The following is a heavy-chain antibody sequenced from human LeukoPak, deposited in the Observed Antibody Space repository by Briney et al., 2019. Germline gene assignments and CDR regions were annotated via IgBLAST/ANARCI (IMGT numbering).Heavy chain of an antibody. CDR3: AREGLNMVRGVIPKEAWGWFDP. J-gene: IGHJ5*02. D-gene: IGHD3-10*01. CDR1: GGSISSYY. Sequence: PSETLSLTCTVSGGSISSYYWSWIRQPAGKGLEWIGRIYKSGSTNYNPSLKSRVTILIDTSKNQFSLKLSSVTAADTAVYYCAREGLNMVRGVIPKEAWGWFDPWGQGTLVTVSS. V-gene: IGHV4-4*07. CDR2: IYKSGST.